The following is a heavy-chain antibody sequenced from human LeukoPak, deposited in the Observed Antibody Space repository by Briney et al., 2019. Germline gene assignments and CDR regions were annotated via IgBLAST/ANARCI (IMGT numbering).Heavy chain of an antibody. CDR1: GGSISTYY. CDR2: IFHSGST. CDR3: ASTLYGGNRMDV. V-gene: IGHV4-59*08. D-gene: IGHD4-23*01. Sequence: PSETLSLTCTVSGGSISTYYCSWVRQAPGQGLEWIGYIFHSGSTDYNPSLSRRITISVDTSRTQFSLRLNSVTAADTAMYYCASTLYGGNRMDVWGRGATVTVSS. J-gene: IGHJ6*03.